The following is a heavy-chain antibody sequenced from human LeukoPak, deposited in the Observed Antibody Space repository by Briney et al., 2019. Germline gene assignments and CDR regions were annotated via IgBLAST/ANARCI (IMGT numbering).Heavy chain of an antibody. CDR3: ARGSGYFYYMDV. CDR1: GGSMNTDDFH. Sequence: SETLSLTCNVSGGSMNTDDFHWTWIRQPPGKGLEWTAYIYHTGRTYYNPSLKSRIAISVDTSKNQFSLKMTFVTATDTAVYYCARGSGYFYYMDVWGKGTTVIVSS. CDR2: IYHTGRT. D-gene: IGHD1-26*01. J-gene: IGHJ6*03. V-gene: IGHV4-30-4*08.